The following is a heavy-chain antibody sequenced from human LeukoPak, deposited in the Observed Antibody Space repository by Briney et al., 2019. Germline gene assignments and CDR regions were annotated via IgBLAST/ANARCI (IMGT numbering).Heavy chain of an antibody. D-gene: IGHD3-10*01. V-gene: IGHV4-34*01. CDR3: ARGPRWFGPRYGMDV. J-gene: IGHJ6*02. CDR1: GGSFSGYY. Sequence: SETLSPACSVYGGSFSGYYGSRIRQPPAKGLEWIGENNHRGSTNYNPSLKSRVTISVDPSKNQCSLKLSSVTAADTAVYYCARGPRWFGPRYGMDVWGQGTTVTVSS. CDR2: NNHRGST.